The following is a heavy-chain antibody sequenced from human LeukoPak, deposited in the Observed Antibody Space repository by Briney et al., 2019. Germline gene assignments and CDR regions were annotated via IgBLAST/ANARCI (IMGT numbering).Heavy chain of an antibody. CDR1: GFTFTTHA. Sequence: AGGSLRLSCAASGFTFTTHAMHWVRQAPAKGLEWVAMIYYDGSNKYYADSVKGRFTISRDNSRNRVYPQMNSLRAEDTAVYYCAKDPPGSGWSFDYWGQGTLVTVSS. CDR2: IYYDGSNK. J-gene: IGHJ4*02. D-gene: IGHD6-19*01. CDR3: AKDPPGSGWSFDY. V-gene: IGHV3-33*06.